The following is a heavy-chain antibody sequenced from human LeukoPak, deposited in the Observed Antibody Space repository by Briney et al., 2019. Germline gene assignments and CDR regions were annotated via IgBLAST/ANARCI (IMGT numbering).Heavy chain of an antibody. CDR2: IIPIFGTA. CDR3: ARGDYKGIDAFDI. J-gene: IGHJ3*02. Sequence: SVKVSCKASAGTFSSYAISWVRQAPGQGLEWMGGIIPIFGTANYAQKFQGRVTITTDESTSTAYMELSSLRSEDTAVYYCARGDYKGIDAFDIWGQGTMVTVSS. CDR1: AGTFSSYA. D-gene: IGHD4-11*01. V-gene: IGHV1-69*05.